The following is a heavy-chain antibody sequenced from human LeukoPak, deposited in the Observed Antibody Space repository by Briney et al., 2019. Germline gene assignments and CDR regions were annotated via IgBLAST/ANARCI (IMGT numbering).Heavy chain of an antibody. CDR3: ARDCSSTSCPSPYRGGYYYYGMDV. D-gene: IGHD2-2*01. V-gene: IGHV3-23*01. Sequence: GGSLRLSCAASGFTFSSYAMSWVRQAPGKGLEWVSAISGSGGSTYYADSVKGRFTISRDNSKNTLYLQMNSLSAEDTAVYYCARDCSSTSCPSPYRGGYYYYGMDVWGQGTTVTVSS. CDR1: GFTFSSYA. J-gene: IGHJ6*02. CDR2: ISGSGGST.